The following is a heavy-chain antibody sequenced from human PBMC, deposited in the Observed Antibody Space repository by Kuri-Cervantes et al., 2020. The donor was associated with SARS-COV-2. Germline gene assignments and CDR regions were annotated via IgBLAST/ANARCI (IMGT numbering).Heavy chain of an antibody. CDR3: ARREVLITFGGVIVSYFDY. D-gene: IGHD3-16*02. Sequence: GSLRLSCTVSGGSISSSSYYWGWIRQPPGKGLEWIGSIYYSGSTYYNPSLKSRVTISVDTSKNQFSLKLSSVTAADTAVYYCARREVLITFGGVIVSYFDYWGQGTLVTRLL. V-gene: IGHV4-39*01. CDR2: IYYSGST. CDR1: GGSISSSSYY. J-gene: IGHJ4*02.